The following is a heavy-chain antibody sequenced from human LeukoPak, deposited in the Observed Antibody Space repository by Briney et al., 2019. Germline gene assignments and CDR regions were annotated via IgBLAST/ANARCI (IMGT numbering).Heavy chain of an antibody. CDR2: INPNRGGT. Sequence: GASVKVSCKASGYTFTGYYMHGVRQAPGQGLEWMEWINPNRGGTNHEQKLQGRVTMTRETSISTAYMELSRLRSDATPVYCCARGAYFYDGSGYLLARAFDIWGQGTMVTVSS. CDR1: GYTFTGYY. CDR3: ARGAYFYDGSGYLLARAFDI. D-gene: IGHD3-22*01. J-gene: IGHJ3*02. V-gene: IGHV1-2*02.